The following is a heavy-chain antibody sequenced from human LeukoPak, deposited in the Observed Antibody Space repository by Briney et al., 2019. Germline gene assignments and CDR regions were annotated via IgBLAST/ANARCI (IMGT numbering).Heavy chain of an antibody. CDR2: ISYDGKNK. J-gene: IGHJ3*02. Sequence: GGSLRLSCAASGFTFSRHAMHWVRQAPGKGLEWVAVISYDGKNKYYADSVKGRFTISRDNSKNTLYVEINNLKPDDTANYYCAREAEAFDIWAKGQWSPSPQ. CDR3: AREAEAFDI. V-gene: IGHV3-30*04. CDR1: GFTFSRHA.